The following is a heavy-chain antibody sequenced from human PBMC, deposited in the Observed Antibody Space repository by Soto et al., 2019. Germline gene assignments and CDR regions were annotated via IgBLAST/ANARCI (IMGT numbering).Heavy chain of an antibody. D-gene: IGHD3-10*01. V-gene: IGHV4-39*01. CDR3: AKHFGVHQFDY. J-gene: IGHJ4*02. Sequence: SETLSLTCTVSGGSISSSSYYWGWIRQPPGKGLEWIGSFYSRGSTYYNPSLKSRVTISVDTSKNQFSLKLSSVTAADTAVYYCAKHFGVHQFDYWGQGARVTVSS. CDR2: FYSRGST. CDR1: GGSISSSSYY.